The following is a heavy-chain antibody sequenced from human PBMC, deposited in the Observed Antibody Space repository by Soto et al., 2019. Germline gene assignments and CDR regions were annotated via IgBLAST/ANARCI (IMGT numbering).Heavy chain of an antibody. CDR3: ARRDWSGSTSHFYFDY. CDR1: GGSIISSNW. Sequence: SETLSLTCAVSGGSIISSNWWNWVRLPPGKGLEWIGEIYHSGSTYYKPSLKSRVAMSVDTSKNQFSLKLTSATAADTAVYYCARRDWSGSTSHFYFDYWGQGVLVTVSS. J-gene: IGHJ4*02. D-gene: IGHD3-9*01. V-gene: IGHV4-4*02. CDR2: IYHSGST.